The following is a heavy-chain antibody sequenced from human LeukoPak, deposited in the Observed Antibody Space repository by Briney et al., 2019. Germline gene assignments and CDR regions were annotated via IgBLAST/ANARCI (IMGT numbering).Heavy chain of an antibody. CDR2: ISSSSTYI. J-gene: IGHJ4*02. V-gene: IGHV3-21*01. Sequence: TGGSLRLSCAASGFTFSSYSMNWVRQAPGKGLEWVSSISSSSTYIYYADSVKGRFTISRDNAKNSLYLQMNSLRAEDTAVYYCARGDRGSYYFDYWGQGTLVTVSS. CDR3: ARGDRGSYYFDY. CDR1: GFTFSSYS. D-gene: IGHD1-26*01.